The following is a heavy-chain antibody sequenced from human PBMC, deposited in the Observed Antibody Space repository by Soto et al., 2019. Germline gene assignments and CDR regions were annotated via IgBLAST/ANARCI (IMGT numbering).Heavy chain of an antibody. CDR2: INHSGST. Sequence: SETLSLTCAVYGGSFSGYYWSWIRQPPGKGLEWIGEINHSGSTNYNPSLKSRVTISVDTSKNQFSLKLSSVTAADTAVYYCARGTNVKPRREQQRFGMDVWGQGTTATVSS. J-gene: IGHJ6*02. D-gene: IGHD6-13*01. CDR3: ARGTNVKPRREQQRFGMDV. CDR1: GGSFSGYY. V-gene: IGHV4-34*01.